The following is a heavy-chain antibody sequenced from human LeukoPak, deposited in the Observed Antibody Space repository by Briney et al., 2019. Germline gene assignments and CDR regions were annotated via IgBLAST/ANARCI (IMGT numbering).Heavy chain of an antibody. CDR2: INPSGGST. CDR1: GYTFTSYY. D-gene: IGHD3-22*01. Sequence: ASVKVSCKASGYTFTSYYMHWVRQAPGQGLEWMGIINPSGGSTSYAQKFQGRVTMTRDTSTSTVYMELSSLRSEDTTVYYCARDLDSSGRSYGMDVWGKGTTVTVSS. J-gene: IGHJ6*04. CDR3: ARDLDSSGRSYGMDV. V-gene: IGHV1-46*01.